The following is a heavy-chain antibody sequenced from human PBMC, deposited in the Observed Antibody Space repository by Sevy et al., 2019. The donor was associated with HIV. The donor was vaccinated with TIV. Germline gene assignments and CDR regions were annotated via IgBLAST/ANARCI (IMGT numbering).Heavy chain of an antibody. CDR3: ARDLPPSATTVAHFDY. CDR1: GFRFSSYE. Sequence: GGSLRLSCAASGFRFSSYEMNWVRQAPGKGLEWVASISNSGTNIYYSDSVRGRVTISGETAKNSLYLQMNSMRAEDTAVHYWARDLPPSATTVAHFDYWGQGTLVTVSS. J-gene: IGHJ4*02. D-gene: IGHD4-17*01. CDR2: ISNSGTNI. V-gene: IGHV3-48*03.